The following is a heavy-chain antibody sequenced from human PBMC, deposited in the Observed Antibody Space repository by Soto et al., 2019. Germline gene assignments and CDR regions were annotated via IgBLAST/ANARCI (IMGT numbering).Heavy chain of an antibody. CDR2: IIPIFGTA. CDR1: GGTFSSYA. V-gene: IGHV1-69*06. CDR3: AREKAGYYYGSGQIDY. J-gene: IGHJ4*02. Sequence: SVKVSCKASGGTFSSYAISWVRQAPGQGLEWMGGIIPIFGTANYAQKFQGRVTITADKSTSTAYMELSSLRSEDTAVYYCAREKAGYYYGSGQIDYWGQGTLVTVSS. D-gene: IGHD3-10*01.